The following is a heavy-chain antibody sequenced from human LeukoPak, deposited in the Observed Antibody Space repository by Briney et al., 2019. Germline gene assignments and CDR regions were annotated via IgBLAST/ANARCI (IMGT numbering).Heavy chain of an antibody. J-gene: IGHJ1*01. CDR2: INPSGGST. D-gene: IGHD3-22*01. V-gene: IGHV1-46*01. CDR3: ARAHYYDSSDYGGIEH. Sequence: ASVKVSCKASGYTFTSYFMHWVRQAPGQGLEWMGIINPSGGSTNYAQKFQGRVTMTRDTSTSTVYMELSSLRSEDTAVCYCARAHYYDSSDYGGIEHWGQGTLVTVSS. CDR1: GYTFTSYF.